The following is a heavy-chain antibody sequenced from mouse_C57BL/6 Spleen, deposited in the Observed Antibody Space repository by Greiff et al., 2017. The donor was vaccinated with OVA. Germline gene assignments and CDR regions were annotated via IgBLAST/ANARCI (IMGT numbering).Heavy chain of an antibody. D-gene: IGHD4-1*01. J-gene: IGHJ1*03. V-gene: IGHV6-3*01. CDR1: GFTFSNYW. Sequence: EVKLMESGGGLVQPGGSMKLSCVASGFTFSNYWMNWVRQSPEKGLEWVAQIRLKSDNYATHYAESVKGRFTISRDDSKSSVYLQMNNLRAEDTGIYYCTANWYWYFDVWGTGTTVTVSS. CDR3: TANWYWYFDV. CDR2: IRLKSDNYAT.